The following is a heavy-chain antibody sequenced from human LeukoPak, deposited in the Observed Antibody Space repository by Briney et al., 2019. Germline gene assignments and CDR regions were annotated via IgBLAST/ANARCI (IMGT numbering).Heavy chain of an antibody. D-gene: IGHD6-19*01. CDR2: ISSSSSYI. CDR1: GFTFSSYS. CDR3: ARDSFLGGWRYLDY. J-gene: IGHJ4*02. V-gene: IGHV3-21*01. Sequence: GSLRLSCAASGFTFSSYSMNWVRQAPGKGLEWVSSISSSSSYIYYADSVKGRFTISSDNAKNSLYLQMNSLRAEDTAVYYCARDSFLGGWRYLDYWGQGTLVTVSS.